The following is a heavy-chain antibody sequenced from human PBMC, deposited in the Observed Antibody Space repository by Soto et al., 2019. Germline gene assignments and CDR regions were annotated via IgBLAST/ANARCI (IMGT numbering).Heavy chain of an antibody. V-gene: IGHV2-5*01. Sequence: GPTLVNPTQTLTPTCTFSGFSLTTSGEAVGWIRQPPGKALEWLALIYSNDDKRYNPSLKSRLTITRDTPKNQVVLTGINMDPVATATYYCAHRGKYNWSYYYWGQGTLVTVSS. D-gene: IGHD1-7*01. CDR2: IYSNDDK. J-gene: IGHJ4*02. CDR1: GFSLTTSGEA. CDR3: AHRGKYNWSYYY.